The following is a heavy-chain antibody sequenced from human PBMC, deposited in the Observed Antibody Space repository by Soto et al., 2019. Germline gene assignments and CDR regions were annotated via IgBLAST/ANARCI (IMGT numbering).Heavy chain of an antibody. J-gene: IGHJ5*02. CDR1: GFTFSSYG. D-gene: IGHD3-10*01. CDR3: AKDPRGLYNWFDP. V-gene: IGHV3-30*18. CDR2: ISYDGSNK. Sequence: SCAASGFTFSSYGMHWVRQAPGKGLEWVAVISYDGSNKYYADSVKGRFTISRDNSKNTLYLQMNSLRAEDTAVYYCAKDPRGLYNWFDPWGQGTLVTVSS.